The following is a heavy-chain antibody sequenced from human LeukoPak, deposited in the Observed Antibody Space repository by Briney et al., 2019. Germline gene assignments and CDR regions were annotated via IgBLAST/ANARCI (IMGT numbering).Heavy chain of an antibody. CDR2: IGGSSSSL. Sequence: GGSLRLSCAASGFSFSIYSMNWVRQAPGKGLEWVSSIGGSSSSLYYAESVKGRFTISRDNAKNSLYLQMNSLRAEDTAVYYCARLMCSSTSCPVDYWGQGTLVTVSS. J-gene: IGHJ4*02. CDR1: GFSFSIYS. D-gene: IGHD2-2*01. V-gene: IGHV3-21*01. CDR3: ARLMCSSTSCPVDY.